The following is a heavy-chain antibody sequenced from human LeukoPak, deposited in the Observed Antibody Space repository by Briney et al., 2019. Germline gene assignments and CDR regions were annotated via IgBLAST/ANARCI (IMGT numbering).Heavy chain of an antibody. CDR3: AKEGDPSGLNYDFWSGYSRQPGSYYCGMDV. CDR2: ISWNSGSI. V-gene: IGHV3-9*01. Sequence: GGSLRLSCAASGFTFDDYAMHWVRQAPGKGLEWVSGISWNSGSIGYADSVKGRFTISRDNAKNSLYLQMNSLRAEDTALYYCAKEGDPSGLNYDFWSGYSRQPGSYYCGMDVWGQGTTVTVSS. J-gene: IGHJ6*02. D-gene: IGHD3-3*01. CDR1: GFTFDDYA.